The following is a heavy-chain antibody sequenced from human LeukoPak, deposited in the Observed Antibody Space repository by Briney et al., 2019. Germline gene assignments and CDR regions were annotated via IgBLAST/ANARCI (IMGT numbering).Heavy chain of an antibody. Sequence: GGSLRLSCAASRFPFSSYWMHWVRQAPGKGLVWVSRINGDGSITTYADSVKGRFTISRDNSRDTLYLQMNSLRAEDTAVYYCSTSPSFGSSWYQFNYWGQGTLVTVSS. D-gene: IGHD6-13*01. CDR3: STSPSFGSSWYQFNY. CDR1: RFPFSSYW. V-gene: IGHV3-74*01. CDR2: INGDGSIT. J-gene: IGHJ4*02.